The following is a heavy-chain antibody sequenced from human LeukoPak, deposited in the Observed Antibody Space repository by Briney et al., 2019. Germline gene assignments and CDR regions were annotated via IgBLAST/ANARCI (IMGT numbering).Heavy chain of an antibody. J-gene: IGHJ4*02. D-gene: IGHD5-18*01. CDR3: AKGMWGYSYGSYFDY. CDR1: GFTFDDYA. CDR2: ISWNSGSI. Sequence: GRSLRLSCAASGFTFDDYAMHWVRQAPGKGLEWVSGISWNSGSIGYADSVKGRFTISRDNAKNSLYLQMNSLRAEDTASYYCAKGMWGYSYGSYFDYWGQGTLVTVSS. V-gene: IGHV3-9*01.